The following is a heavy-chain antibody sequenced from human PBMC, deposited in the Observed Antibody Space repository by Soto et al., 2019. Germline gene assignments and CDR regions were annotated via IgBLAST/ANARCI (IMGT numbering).Heavy chain of an antibody. CDR1: GFTFSSYG. D-gene: IGHD6-6*01. CDR3: AKDRDEQLLPHYFDY. CDR2: ISYDGSNK. Sequence: QVQLVESGGGVVQPGRSLRLSCAASGFTFSSYGMHWVRQAPGKGLEWVAVISYDGSNKYYADSVKGRFTSSRDNSKNPLYLQRNSLRAEDTAVYYCAKDRDEQLLPHYFDYCAQGPLVTVSS. J-gene: IGHJ4*02. V-gene: IGHV3-30*18.